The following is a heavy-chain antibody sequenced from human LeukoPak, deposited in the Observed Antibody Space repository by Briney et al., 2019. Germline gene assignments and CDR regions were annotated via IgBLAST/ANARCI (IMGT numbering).Heavy chain of an antibody. V-gene: IGHV4-59*11. D-gene: IGHD3-22*01. CDR3: AREYHYDSSAYWRYFDY. CDR1: GGSLRSHY. CDR2: IYYGGSS. Sequence: SETLFLTCTVSGGSLRSHYWSWIRQPPGKGLEWIGYIYYGGSSNHNPSLGSRVTMSVDTSKNQFSLRLSSVTAADTAVYYCAREYHYDSSAYWRYFDYWGLGTLVTVSS. J-gene: IGHJ4*03.